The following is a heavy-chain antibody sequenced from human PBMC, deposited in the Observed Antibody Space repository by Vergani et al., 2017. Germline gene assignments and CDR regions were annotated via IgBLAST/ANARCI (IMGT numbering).Heavy chain of an antibody. Sequence: QVQLQESGPGLVKPSQTLPLTCTVSGGSISSYYWSWIRQPPGKGLEWIGYIYYSGSTNYNPSLKSRVTISVDTSKNQFSLKLSSVTAADTAVYYCARTRSQITIFGVLRSWFDPWGQGTLVTVSS. D-gene: IGHD3-3*01. CDR2: IYYSGST. CDR3: ARTRSQITIFGVLRSWFDP. V-gene: IGHV4-59*01. J-gene: IGHJ5*02. CDR1: GGSISSYY.